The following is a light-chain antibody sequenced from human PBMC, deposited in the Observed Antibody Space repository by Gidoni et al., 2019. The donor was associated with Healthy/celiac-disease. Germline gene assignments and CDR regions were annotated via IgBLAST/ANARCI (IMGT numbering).Light chain of an antibody. V-gene: IGKV1-39*01. CDR1: QSISSY. CDR3: HQSYSTPPLT. CDR2: AAS. Sequence: DIQRHQSQSSLSASVGDRVTITCRASQSISSYLNWYQQKPGKAPKLLLYAASSLPSGVPTRFSGSRASTAYSPTIISLLPSDFAAFYCHQSYSTPPLTFGGGTKVEIK. J-gene: IGKJ4*01.